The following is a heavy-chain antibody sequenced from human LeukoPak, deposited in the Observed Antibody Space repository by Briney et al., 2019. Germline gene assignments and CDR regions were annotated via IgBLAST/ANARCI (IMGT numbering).Heavy chain of an antibody. V-gene: IGHV3-33*06. Sequence: GRSLRLSCAASGFTFSSYGMHWVRQAPGKGLEWVAVIWYDGSNKYYADSVKGRFTISRDNSKNTLYLQMNSLRAEDTAVCYCAKEVGVYGSGSYSSWGQGTLVTVSS. CDR3: AKEVGVYGSGSYSS. D-gene: IGHD3-10*01. J-gene: IGHJ4*02. CDR1: GFTFSSYG. CDR2: IWYDGSNK.